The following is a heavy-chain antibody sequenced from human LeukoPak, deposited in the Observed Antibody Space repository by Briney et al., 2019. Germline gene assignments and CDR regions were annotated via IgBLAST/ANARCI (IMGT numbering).Heavy chain of an antibody. V-gene: IGHV3-23*01. CDR2: ISGSGGST. CDR1: GFTFSSYA. CDR3: AKHYDILTGYYSGVDY. J-gene: IGHJ4*02. D-gene: IGHD3-9*01. Sequence: PGGSLRLSCAASGFTFSSYAMNWVRQAPGKGLEWVSTISGSGGSTYYADSVKGRFTISRDNSKNTPYLQMNSLRAEDTAVYYCAKHYDILTGYYSGVDYWGQGTLVTVSS.